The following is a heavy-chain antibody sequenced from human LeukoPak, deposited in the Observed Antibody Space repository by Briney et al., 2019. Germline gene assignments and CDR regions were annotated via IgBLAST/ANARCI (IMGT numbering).Heavy chain of an antibody. J-gene: IGHJ4*02. V-gene: IGHV1-69*13. CDR3: AREVFRGPFHY. D-gene: IGHD2/OR15-2a*01. Sequence: VASVKVSCKASGGTFSSYAISWVRQAPGQGLEWMGGIIPIFGTANYAQKFQGRVTITADESTSTAYMELSSLRSEDTAVYYCAREVFRGPFHYWGQGTLVTVSS. CDR2: IIPIFGTA. CDR1: GGTFSSYA.